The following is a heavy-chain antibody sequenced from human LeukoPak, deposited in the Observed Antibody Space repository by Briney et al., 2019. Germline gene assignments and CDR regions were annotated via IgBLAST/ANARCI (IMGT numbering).Heavy chain of an antibody. V-gene: IGHV4-61*02. J-gene: IGHJ5*02. CDR3: ARCRSDYRTVDP. D-gene: IGHD4-11*01. Sequence: SQTLSLTCTVSGDSISSGSYFWSCIRQPAGKGLEWIGRIYTSGSTNYNPSLKSRVTISVDTSKNQFSLKLSSVTAADTAVYYCARCRSDYRTVDPWGQGTLVSVSS. CDR2: IYTSGST. CDR1: GDSISSGSYF.